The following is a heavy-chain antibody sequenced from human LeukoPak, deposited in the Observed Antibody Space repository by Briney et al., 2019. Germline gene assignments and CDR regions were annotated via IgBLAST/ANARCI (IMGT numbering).Heavy chain of an antibody. J-gene: IGHJ4*02. CDR2: IYSGGST. CDR1: GFTVSSNH. CDR3: ARGPAGYN. V-gene: IGHV3-53*01. Sequence: PGGSPRLSCAASGFTVSSNHMSWVRQAPGKGLEWVSVIYSGGSTDYADSVKGRFTISRDNLKNTLYLQMNTLRAEDTAVYYCARGPAGYNWGQGTLVTVSS. D-gene: IGHD1-1*01.